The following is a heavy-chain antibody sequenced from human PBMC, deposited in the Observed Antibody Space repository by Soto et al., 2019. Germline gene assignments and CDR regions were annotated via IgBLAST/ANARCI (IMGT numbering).Heavy chain of an antibody. CDR3: ARQGGFGELLFYYYGMDV. CDR1: GYSFTSYW. Sequence: GESLKISCKGSGYSFTSYWISWVRQMPGKGLEWMRRIDPSDSYTNYSPPFQGHVTISADKSISTAYLQWSSLKASDTAMYYCARQGGFGELLFYYYGMDVWGQGTTVTVSS. D-gene: IGHD3-10*01. J-gene: IGHJ6*02. CDR2: IDPSDSYT. V-gene: IGHV5-10-1*01.